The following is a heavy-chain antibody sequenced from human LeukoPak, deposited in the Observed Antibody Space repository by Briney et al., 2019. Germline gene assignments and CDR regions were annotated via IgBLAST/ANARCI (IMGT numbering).Heavy chain of an antibody. V-gene: IGHV3-7*01. CDR2: IKQDGSEK. D-gene: IGHD3-22*01. CDR3: ARDPYYYESSGYFFGAFDI. J-gene: IGHJ3*02. Sequence: GGSLRLSCAASGFTFSSYWMSWVRQAPGKGLEWVANIKQDGSEKFYVDSVKGRFTISRDNAKNSLHLQMNSLRAEDTAVYYCARDPYYYESSGYFFGAFDIWGQGTMVTVSS. CDR1: GFTFSSYW.